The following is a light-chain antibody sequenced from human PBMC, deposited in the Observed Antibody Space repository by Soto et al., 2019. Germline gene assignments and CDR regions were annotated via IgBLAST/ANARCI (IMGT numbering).Light chain of an antibody. CDR2: EGS. Sequence: QSALTQPASVSGSPGQSITISCTGTSSDVASYNLVSWYQQHPGKAPKLMIYEGSKRPSGVSNRFSGSKSGNTASLTISGLQAEDEADYYCCSYAGSYVVFGGGTKLTVL. J-gene: IGLJ2*01. CDR3: CSYAGSYVV. V-gene: IGLV2-23*01. CDR1: SSDVASYNL.